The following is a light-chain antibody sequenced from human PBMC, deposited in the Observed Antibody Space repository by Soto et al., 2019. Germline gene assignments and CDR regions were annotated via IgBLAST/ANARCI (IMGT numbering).Light chain of an antibody. J-gene: IGLJ3*02. V-gene: IGLV2-14*01. CDR3: SSYTSTNSWV. Sequence: QSALTQSASGSGSPGQSITISCTGTSSDVGGYNYVSWYQQHPGKAPKLIIYDVSNRPSGVSTRFSGSKSGNTASLTISGLQAEDEDDYSCSSYTSTNSWVFGAGTKLTVL. CDR1: SSDVGGYNY. CDR2: DVS.